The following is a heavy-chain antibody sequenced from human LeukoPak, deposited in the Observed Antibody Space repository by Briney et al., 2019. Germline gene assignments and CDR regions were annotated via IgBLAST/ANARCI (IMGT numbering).Heavy chain of an antibody. CDR2: IYDSGST. J-gene: IGHJ2*01. D-gene: IGHD1-26*01. CDR3: ARTGVGATTPLDL. Sequence: SETLSLTCTVSGGSVSSGRYYWSWIRQPPGKGLEWVGNIYDSGSTNYNPSLKSRVTISLDTSNNQFSLRLSSLTAADTAVYFCARTGVGATTPLDLWGRGTLVAVSS. V-gene: IGHV4-61*01. CDR1: GGSVSSGRYY.